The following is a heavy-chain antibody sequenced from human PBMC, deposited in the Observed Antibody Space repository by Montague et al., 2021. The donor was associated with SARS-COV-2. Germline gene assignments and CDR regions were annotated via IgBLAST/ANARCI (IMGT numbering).Heavy chain of an antibody. CDR3: AKALYSGGFFFESGSDF. D-gene: IGHD6-19*01. CDR2: ISGDGATA. Sequence: SRRLSCAASGFPFGDYAINLFRQAPGKGLEWVASISGDGATAYYAESVLGRFAISRDNSKNTVLLQMDSLRVKDAAVYYCAKALYSGGFFFESGSDFWGQGTLVTVSS. CDR1: GFPFGDYA. V-gene: IGHV3-23*01. J-gene: IGHJ4*02.